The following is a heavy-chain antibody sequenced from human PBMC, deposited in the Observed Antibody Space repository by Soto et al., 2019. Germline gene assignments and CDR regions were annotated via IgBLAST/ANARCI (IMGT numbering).Heavy chain of an antibody. D-gene: IGHD4-17*01. CDR1: GYTFTSYA. CDR2: INAGNGNT. J-gene: IGHJ6*02. Sequence: ASVKVSCKASGYTFTSYAMHWVRQAPGQRLEWMGWINAGNGNTKYSQKFQGRVTITRDTSASTAYMELSSLRSEDTAVYYCARRGTTVTTSYYYGMDVWGQGTTVTVSS. CDR3: ARRGTTVTTSYYYGMDV. V-gene: IGHV1-3*01.